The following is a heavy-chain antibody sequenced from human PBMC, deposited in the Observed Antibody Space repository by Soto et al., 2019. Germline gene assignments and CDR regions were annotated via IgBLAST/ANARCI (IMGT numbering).Heavy chain of an antibody. CDR3: AKGDEDIVVVVAALDAFDI. CDR2: ISYDGSNK. D-gene: IGHD2-15*01. J-gene: IGHJ3*02. CDR1: GFTFSSYG. V-gene: IGHV3-30*18. Sequence: GGSLRLSCAASGFTFSSYGMHWVRQAPGKGLEWVAVISYDGSNKYYADSVKGRFTISRDNSKNTLYLQMNSLRAEDTAVYYCAKGDEDIVVVVAALDAFDIWGQGTMVTVSS.